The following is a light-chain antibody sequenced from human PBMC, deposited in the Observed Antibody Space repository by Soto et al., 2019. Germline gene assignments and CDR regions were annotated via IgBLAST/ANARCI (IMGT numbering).Light chain of an antibody. CDR1: QSINNW. CDR3: QQYDGH. Sequence: DSQMTQSPSTLSASVGDRVTITCRASQSINNWLAWYQQKPGRAPKVLIYDASSLGSGVPSRFSGSGSGTEFTLTINSLQPDDFATYYCQQYDGHFGGGTKVEIK. J-gene: IGKJ4*01. V-gene: IGKV1-5*01. CDR2: DAS.